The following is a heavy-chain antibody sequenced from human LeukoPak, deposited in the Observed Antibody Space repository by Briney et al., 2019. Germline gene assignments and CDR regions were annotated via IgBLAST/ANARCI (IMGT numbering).Heavy chain of an antibody. V-gene: IGHV4-61*02. CDR3: ARDLYGYYWIDP. D-gene: IGHD5-18*01. J-gene: IGHJ5*02. CDR1: GGSISSGSYY. Sequence: SETLSLTCTVSGGSISSGSYYWSWMRQPAGKGLEWIVRIYNNESAKYNPSLQSRVTISVDTSKNQFSLKLSSVTAADTAVYYCARDLYGYYWIDPWGQGTLVTVSS. CDR2: IYNNESA.